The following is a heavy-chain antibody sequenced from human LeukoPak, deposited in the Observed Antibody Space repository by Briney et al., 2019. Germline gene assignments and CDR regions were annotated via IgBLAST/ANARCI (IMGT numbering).Heavy chain of an antibody. CDR1: GYTFTNYY. V-gene: IGHV1-46*01. D-gene: IGHD1-20*01. CDR3: ARAGITGTFDS. J-gene: IGHJ4*02. CDR2: INPSGGST. Sequence: GASVKVSCKASGYTFTNYYMHWVRQAPGQGLEWMGIINPSGGSTTYPRKFQGRVTMTRDTSTSTAYMDLSSLRSDDTAIYYCARAGITGTFDSWGQGTLVTVSS.